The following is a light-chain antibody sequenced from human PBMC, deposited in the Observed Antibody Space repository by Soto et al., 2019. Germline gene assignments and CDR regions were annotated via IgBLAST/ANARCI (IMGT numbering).Light chain of an antibody. CDR3: QRYGSSPPLT. J-gene: IGKJ4*01. CDR2: GAS. CDR1: QSISSNY. V-gene: IGKV3-20*01. Sequence: EIVLMQSPGTLSLSPGERATLSCRASQSISSNYLAWYQQKPGQAPRLLIDGASSTATGIPDRFSGSGSGTDFTLTISRPEPEDFAVYYCQRYGSSPPLTFGGGTKVEIK.